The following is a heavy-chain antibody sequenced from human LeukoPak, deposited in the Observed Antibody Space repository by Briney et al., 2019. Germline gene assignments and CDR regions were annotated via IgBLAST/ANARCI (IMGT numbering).Heavy chain of an antibody. CDR1: GGSTSGYF. CDR2: INHSGRT. CDR3: ARLATLSTVAARGRTWFDA. D-gene: IGHD6-6*01. Sequence: PSETLSLTCAVYGGSTSGYFWSWIRQPPGKGLEWIGEINHSGRTNYNPSLKSRATISVDTSKNQFSLKLSSVTAADTAVYYCARLATLSTVAARGRTWFDAWGQGTLVTVSS. J-gene: IGHJ5*02. V-gene: IGHV4-34*01.